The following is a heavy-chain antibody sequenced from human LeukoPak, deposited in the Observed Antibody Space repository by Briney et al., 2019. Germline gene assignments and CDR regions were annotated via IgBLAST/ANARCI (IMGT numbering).Heavy chain of an antibody. Sequence: SETLSLTCAIYDESFSGYLSDSYWSWVSRPPGKGLEWIGEIDRHGNTNYSPSLKSRVTISIQTSKSQFSLNLNSVTDADTAVYYCARRGGGNYPYYFDYWGRGTPVTVSS. V-gene: IGHV4-34*01. CDR3: ARRGGGNYPYYFDY. J-gene: IGHJ4*02. D-gene: IGHD3-16*01. CDR2: IDRHGNT. CDR1: DESFSGYLSDSY.